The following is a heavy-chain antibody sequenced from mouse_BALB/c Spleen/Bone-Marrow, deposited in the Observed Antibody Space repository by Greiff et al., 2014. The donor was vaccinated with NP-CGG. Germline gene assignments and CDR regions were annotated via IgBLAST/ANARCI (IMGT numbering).Heavy chain of an antibody. CDR2: ISDGSSTI. V-gene: IGHV5-17*02. Sequence: EVKLVESGGGLVQPGGSRKLSCAASGFTFSSFGMHWVRQVPEKGLEWVAYISDGSSTIYYADTVKGRFTISRDNPKNTLFLQMTSLRSEDTAKYYCARSDVGGYWGQGTTLTVSS. CDR3: ARSDVGGY. CDR1: GFTFSSFG. J-gene: IGHJ2*01.